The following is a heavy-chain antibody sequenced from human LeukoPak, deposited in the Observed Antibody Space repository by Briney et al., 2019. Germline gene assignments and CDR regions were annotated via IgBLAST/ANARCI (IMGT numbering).Heavy chain of an antibody. CDR2: IRPDGSEK. J-gene: IGHJ4*02. CDR3: ARENYFSFEY. Sequence: PGGSLRLSCAASGFSFSIYWMTWVRQAPGKGLEWVANIRPDGSEKYYADSVRGRCTISRDNIRNTLDLQMNSLRPEDTAVYYCARENYFSFEYWGQGALVTVSS. D-gene: IGHD3-16*01. V-gene: IGHV3-7*03. CDR1: GFSFSIYW.